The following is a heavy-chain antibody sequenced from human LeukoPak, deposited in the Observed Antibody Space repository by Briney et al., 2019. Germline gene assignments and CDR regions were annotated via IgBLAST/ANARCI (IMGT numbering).Heavy chain of an antibody. D-gene: IGHD4-17*01. V-gene: IGHV3-7*01. CDR3: AKDRVYGDYGVGYFDY. CDR2: IKQDGSEK. CDR1: GFTFSSYW. Sequence: GGSLRLSCAASGFTFSSYWMSWVRQAPGKGLEWVANIKQDGSEKYYVDSVKGRFTISRDNAKNSLYLQMNSLRAEDTAVYYCAKDRVYGDYGVGYFDYWGQGTLVTVSS. J-gene: IGHJ4*02.